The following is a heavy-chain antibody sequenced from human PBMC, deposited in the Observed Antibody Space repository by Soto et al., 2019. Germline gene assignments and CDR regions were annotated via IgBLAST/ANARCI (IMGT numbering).Heavy chain of an antibody. CDR1: GGSFSGYY. V-gene: IGHV4-34*01. D-gene: IGHD6-6*01. CDR3: ARGRSPTSSSGGMDV. J-gene: IGHJ6*02. CDR2: INHSGST. Sequence: SETLSLTCAVYGGSFSGYYWSWIRQPPGKGLEWIGEINHSGSTNYNPSLKSRVTISVDTSKNQFSLKLSSVTAADTAVYYCARGRSPTSSSGGMDVWGQGTTVTVSS.